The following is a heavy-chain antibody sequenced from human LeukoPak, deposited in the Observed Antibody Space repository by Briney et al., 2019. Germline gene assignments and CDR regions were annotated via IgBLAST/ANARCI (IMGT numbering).Heavy chain of an antibody. V-gene: IGHV5-51*01. CDR3: ASGAYDILTGYSHPIDH. CDR1: GYSFTRYW. J-gene: IGHJ4*02. CDR2: IYPGGSDI. Sequence: GEALKISWRGSGYSFTRYWIGWGRPRPGKGLGGGGSIYPGGSDIIYRPSVGGKVTISADKSISTAYLQWSSLKASDTAMYYCASGAYDILTGYSHPIDHWGQGTLVTVSS. D-gene: IGHD3-9*01.